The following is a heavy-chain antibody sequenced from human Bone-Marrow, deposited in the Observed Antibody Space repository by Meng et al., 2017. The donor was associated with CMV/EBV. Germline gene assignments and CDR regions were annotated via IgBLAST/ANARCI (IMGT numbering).Heavy chain of an antibody. D-gene: IGHD5-24*01. CDR1: GGTFSRYA. V-gene: IGHV1-69*05. CDR3: ARVREMATISLAFDY. CDR2: VIPMFGTA. J-gene: IGHJ4*02. Sequence: SGGTFSRYAIRWVRQAAGRGLGWMGGVIPMFGTANYAQKFQGRVAITTDESTSTAYMELSSLRSEDTAVYYCARVREMATISLAFDYWGQGTLVTVSS.